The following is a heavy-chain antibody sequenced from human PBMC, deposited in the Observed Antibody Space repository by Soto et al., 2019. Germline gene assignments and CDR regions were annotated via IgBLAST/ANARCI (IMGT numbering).Heavy chain of an antibody. J-gene: IGHJ3*02. V-gene: IGHV3-48*03. CDR3: ARDQFMGSSGWYWDAFDI. Sequence: QPGGSLRLSCAASGFTFSSYEMNWVRQAPGKGLEWVSYISSSGSTIYYADSVKGRFTISRDNAKNSLYLQMNSLRAEDTAVYYCARDQFMGSSGWYWDAFDIWGQGTMVTVSS. CDR2: ISSSGSTI. D-gene: IGHD6-19*01. CDR1: GFTFSSYE.